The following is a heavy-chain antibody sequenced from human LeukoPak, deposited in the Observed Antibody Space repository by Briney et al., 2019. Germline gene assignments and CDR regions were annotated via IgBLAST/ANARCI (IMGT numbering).Heavy chain of an antibody. J-gene: IGHJ4*02. CDR3: ARGLWSVTSYYFDY. D-gene: IGHD4-17*01. V-gene: IGHV3-23*01. CDR2: ISGIGGST. CDR1: GFTFSSYG. Sequence: PGGSLRLSCAASGFTFSSYGMSWVRQAPGKGLEWVSAISGIGGSTYYADSVKGRFTISRDNSKNTLYLQMNSLRSEHTAVYYCARGLWSVTSYYFDYWGQGTLVTVSS.